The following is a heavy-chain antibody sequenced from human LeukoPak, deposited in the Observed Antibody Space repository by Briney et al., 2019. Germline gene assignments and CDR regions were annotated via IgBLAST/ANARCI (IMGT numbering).Heavy chain of an antibody. CDR1: GYTFTNYF. V-gene: IGHV1-46*01. CDR3: ARMGRGDRDWYFDL. Sequence: WASVNVSCTASGYTFTNYFVYWVRQAPGQGLEWMGIINPTSVGREYAQKFQGRITMTRDTSTSTVYMELNSLRSDDTAVYYCARMGRGDRDWYFDLWGRGTLITVSS. CDR2: INPTSVGR. D-gene: IGHD4-17*01. J-gene: IGHJ2*01.